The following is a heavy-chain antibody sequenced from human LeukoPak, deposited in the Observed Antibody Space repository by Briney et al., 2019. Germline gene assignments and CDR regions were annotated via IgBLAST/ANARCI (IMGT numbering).Heavy chain of an antibody. D-gene: IGHD3-3*01. CDR3: ARDRAIFGVVILDY. CDR2: ISAYNGNT. CDR1: GYTFTSYG. Sequence: GASVKFSCKASGYTFTSYGISWVRQAPGQGLEWMGWISAYNGNTNYAQKLQGRVTMTTDTSTSTAYMELRSLRSDDTAVYYCARDRAIFGVVILDYWGQGTLVTVSS. J-gene: IGHJ4*02. V-gene: IGHV1-18*01.